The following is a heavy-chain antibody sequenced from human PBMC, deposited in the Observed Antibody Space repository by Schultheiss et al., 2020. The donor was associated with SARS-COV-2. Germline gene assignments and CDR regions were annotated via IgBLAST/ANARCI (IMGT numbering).Heavy chain of an antibody. CDR1: GFTFSSYA. CDR3: AKDKLYCSSTSCYIGYFQH. Sequence: GSLRLSCAASGFTFSSYAMSWVRQAPGKGLEWVSAISGSGGSTYYADSVKGRFTISRDNSKNTLYLQMNSLRAEDTAVYYCAKDKLYCSSTSCYIGYFQHWGQGTLVTVSS. D-gene: IGHD2-2*02. CDR2: ISGSGGST. J-gene: IGHJ1*01. V-gene: IGHV3-23*01.